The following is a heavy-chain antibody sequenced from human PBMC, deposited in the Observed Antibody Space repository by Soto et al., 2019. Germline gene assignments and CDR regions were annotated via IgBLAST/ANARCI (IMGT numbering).Heavy chain of an antibody. D-gene: IGHD5-18*01. J-gene: IGHJ4*02. V-gene: IGHV3-9*01. CDR3: AKGTFSSGYYYFDY. Sequence: EMQLVESGGGLVQPGRSLRLSCAASGFAFDDYAMNWVRQAQGKGLEWVSGLSWNSGNIGYADSVKGRFTISRDNAKNSLYLQMSSLSADDTAFYYCAKGTFSSGYYYFDYWGRGTLVTVSS. CDR1: GFAFDDYA. CDR2: LSWNSGNI.